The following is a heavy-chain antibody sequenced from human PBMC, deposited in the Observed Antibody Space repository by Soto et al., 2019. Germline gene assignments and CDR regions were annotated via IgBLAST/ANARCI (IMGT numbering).Heavy chain of an antibody. V-gene: IGHV1-18*01. CDR2: ISAYNGNT. Sequence: QVQLVQSGAEVKKPGASVKVSCKASGYTFTSYGISWVRQAPGQGLEWMGWISAYNGNTNYAQKLQGRVTMTTDTITSTAYMERRSLRSEDTAVYYCARDQNYDFWSGYYGVDGSFDYWGQGTLVTVSS. CDR1: GYTFTSYG. D-gene: IGHD3-3*01. J-gene: IGHJ4*02. CDR3: ARDQNYDFWSGYYGVDGSFDY.